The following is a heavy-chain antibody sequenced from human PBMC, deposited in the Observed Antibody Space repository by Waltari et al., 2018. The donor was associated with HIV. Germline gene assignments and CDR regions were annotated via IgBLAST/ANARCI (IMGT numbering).Heavy chain of an antibody. J-gene: IGHJ4*02. CDR1: GFIFGGCA. CDR3: TIDVGYHWNDGLGY. CDR2: IRSKAYWGKT. D-gene: IGHD1-1*01. Sequence: EVQLVESGGGLVEPGRSLRLSCTTSGFIFGGCAMSWVRQAPGKGLGWGGFIRSKAYWGKTEYAASVKGRFAISRYDSKRIAYLQMNRLKTEDTAVYYCTIDVGYHWNDGLGYWGQGTLVTVSS. V-gene: IGHV3-49*04.